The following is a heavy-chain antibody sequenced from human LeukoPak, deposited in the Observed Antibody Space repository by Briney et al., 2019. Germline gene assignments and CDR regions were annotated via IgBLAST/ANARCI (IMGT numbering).Heavy chain of an antibody. Sequence: GGSVRLSCAASGFTFDDYAMHWVRQAPGKGLEWVSGISWNSGSIGYADSVKGRFTISRDNAKNSLYLQMNSLRAEDTALYYCAKPHYYDSSGNDAFDIWGQGTMVTVSS. CDR2: ISWNSGSI. CDR1: GFTFDDYA. J-gene: IGHJ3*02. CDR3: AKPHYYDSSGNDAFDI. D-gene: IGHD3-22*01. V-gene: IGHV3-9*01.